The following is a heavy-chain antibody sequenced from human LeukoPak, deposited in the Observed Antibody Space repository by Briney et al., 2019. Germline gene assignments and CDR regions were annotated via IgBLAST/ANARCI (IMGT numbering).Heavy chain of an antibody. CDR2: ISYDGVNK. J-gene: IGHJ4*02. V-gene: IGHV3-30*03. CDR1: GFTLSNYG. CDR3: AIASTTVPNRLDN. D-gene: IGHD4-17*01. Sequence: GGSLRLSCVASGFTLSNYGIHWVRQAPGNGLEWIGVISYDGVNKSQADSVKGRLTISRDNSRDTLFLQMDSRGAEDTAVYYCAIASTTVPNRLDNCGQGTLVTVSS.